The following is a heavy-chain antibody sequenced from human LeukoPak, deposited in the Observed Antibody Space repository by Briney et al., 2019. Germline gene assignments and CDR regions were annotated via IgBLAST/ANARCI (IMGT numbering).Heavy chain of an antibody. CDR2: ISYSGST. V-gene: IGHV4-59*01. J-gene: IGHJ4*02. CDR3: ARSRGSGSYFES. D-gene: IGHD3-10*01. CDR1: GGSINGYY. Sequence: SETLSLTCADSGGSINGYYWSWIRQSPGKGLAWIGYISYSGSTNYNPSFKSRVTISVDTSKNEFSLKLRSVTAADTAVYYCARSRGSGSYFESWGQGTLVTVSS.